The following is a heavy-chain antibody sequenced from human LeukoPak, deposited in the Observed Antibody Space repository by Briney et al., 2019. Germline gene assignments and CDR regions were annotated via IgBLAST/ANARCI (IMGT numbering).Heavy chain of an antibody. Sequence: SETLSLTCAVYGGSFSGYYWSWIRQPPGKGLEWIGEINHSGSTNYNPSLKSRVTISVDTSKNQFSLKLSSVTAADTAVYYCARGRQLPYQYYGMDVWGQGTTVTVSS. CDR3: ARGRQLPYQYYGMDV. CDR1: GGSFSGYY. D-gene: IGHD2-2*02. V-gene: IGHV4-34*01. J-gene: IGHJ6*02. CDR2: INHSGST.